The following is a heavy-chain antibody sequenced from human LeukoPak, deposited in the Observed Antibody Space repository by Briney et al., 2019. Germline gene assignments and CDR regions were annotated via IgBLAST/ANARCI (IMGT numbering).Heavy chain of an antibody. J-gene: IGHJ5*02. D-gene: IGHD3-16*01. Sequence: SETLSLTCAVYGGSFSGYYWSWIRQPPGKGLEWIGEINHSGSTNYNPSLKSRVTISVDTSKNQFSLKLRSVTAADTAVYYCASWGRWASIVPHWFDPWGQGTLVTVSS. CDR2: INHSGST. V-gene: IGHV4-34*01. CDR1: GGSFSGYY. CDR3: ASWGRWASIVPHWFDP.